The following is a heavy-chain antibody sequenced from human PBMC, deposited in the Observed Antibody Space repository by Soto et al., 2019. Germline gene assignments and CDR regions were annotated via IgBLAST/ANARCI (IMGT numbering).Heavy chain of an antibody. CDR1: GKSLSGYY. CDR2: INHSGNT. Sequence: QVQLQQWGAGLLKPSETLSLTCAVYGKSLSGYYWSWIRQAPGKALEWIGEINHSGNTNYNPSLKSRVTISVDTSKNQLFLNLSSVTAADTAMYYCARHHVRGRTIAGAAEFWGQGTLVTVSS. D-gene: IGHD1-26*01. CDR3: ARHHVRGRTIAGAAEF. V-gene: IGHV4-34*01. J-gene: IGHJ4*02.